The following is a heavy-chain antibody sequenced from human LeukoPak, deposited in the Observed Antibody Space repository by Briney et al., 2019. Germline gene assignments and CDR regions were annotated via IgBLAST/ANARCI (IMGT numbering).Heavy chain of an antibody. J-gene: IGHJ4*02. CDR3: ARRRVTVIVVSTFDS. Sequence: PSETLSLTCAVYGGSFTNYFWSWVRQSPGKGLEWIGEVADYGSVNYNPSLQSRVTISLGTSKNHFSLKVSSMTAADTAVYYCARRRVTVIVVSTFDSWGQGTLVTVSS. CDR2: VADYGSV. CDR1: GGSFTNYF. V-gene: IGHV4-34*01. D-gene: IGHD3-22*01.